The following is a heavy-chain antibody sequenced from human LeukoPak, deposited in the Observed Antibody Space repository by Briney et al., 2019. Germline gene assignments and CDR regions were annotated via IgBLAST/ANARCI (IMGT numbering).Heavy chain of an antibody. D-gene: IGHD1-26*01. J-gene: IGHJ4*02. Sequence: GGSLRLSCAASGFTFDDYAMHWVRQAPGKGLEWVSGISWNSGSIGYADSVKGRFTISRDNAKNSLYLQMNSLRAEDTAVYYCAKGWGSGSYLRYWGQGTLVTVSS. CDR3: AKGWGSGSYLRY. V-gene: IGHV3-9*01. CDR2: ISWNSGSI. CDR1: GFTFDDYA.